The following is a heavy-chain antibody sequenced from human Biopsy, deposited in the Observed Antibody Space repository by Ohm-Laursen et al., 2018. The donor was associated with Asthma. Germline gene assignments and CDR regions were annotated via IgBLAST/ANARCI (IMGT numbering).Heavy chain of an antibody. CDR2: ISVYNGNT. D-gene: IGHD3-10*01. CDR3: ARAVDYSHYYGIDV. V-gene: IGHV1-18*01. J-gene: IGHJ6*02. Sequence: SVTASCQISGHTFNSAGITSVRQAPGQGLEWMGWISVYNGNTKVAQKLQDRVTMITDTSTSTAYMELRSLRSDDTAVYFCARAVDYSHYYGIDVWGQGTTVTVS. CDR1: GHTFNSAG.